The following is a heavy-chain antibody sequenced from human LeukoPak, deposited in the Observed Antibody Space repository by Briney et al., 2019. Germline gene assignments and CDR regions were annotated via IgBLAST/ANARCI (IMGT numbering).Heavy chain of an antibody. V-gene: IGHV4-34*01. CDR3: ARGRKRSGSYYWAGGHNWFDP. J-gene: IGHJ5*02. CDR2: INHSGST. Sequence: PSETLSLTCAVYGGSFSGYYWSWIRQPPGKGLEWIGEINHSGSTNYNPSLKSRVTISVDTSKNQFSLKLSSVTAADTAVYYCARGRKRSGSYYWAGGHNWFDPWGQGTLVTVSS. CDR1: GGSFSGYY. D-gene: IGHD3-10*01.